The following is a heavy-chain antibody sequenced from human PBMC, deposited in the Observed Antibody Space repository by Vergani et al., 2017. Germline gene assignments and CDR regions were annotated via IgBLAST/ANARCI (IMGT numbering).Heavy chain of an antibody. V-gene: IGHV3-23*01. D-gene: IGHD3-9*01. CDR3: AKGPSFDWLFGTNWFDP. J-gene: IGHJ5*02. CDR1: GFTFSSYA. CDR2: ISGSGVST. Sequence: EVQLLESGGGLVQPGGSLRLSCAASGFTFSSYAMSWVRQAPGKGLEWVSAISGSGVSTYYADSVKGRFTISRDNSKNTLYLQMNSLRVEDTAVYYCAKGPSFDWLFGTNWFDPWGQGTLVTVSS.